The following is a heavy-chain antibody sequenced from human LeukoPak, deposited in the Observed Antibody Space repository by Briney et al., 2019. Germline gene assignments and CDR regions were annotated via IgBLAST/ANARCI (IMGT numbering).Heavy chain of an antibody. D-gene: IGHD2-15*01. CDR2: TYYRSKWYK. Sequence: SQTLSLTCAISGDSVSSNSAAWNWIRQSPSRGLEWVGRTYYRSKWYKDYSLSVKSRITINPDTSKNQFSLQLNSVTPEDTAVYYCARDLGFGDCSGGSCYRYYYYGMDVWGQGTTVTVSS. V-gene: IGHV6-1*01. CDR1: GDSVSSNSAA. CDR3: ARDLGFGDCSGGSCYRYYYYGMDV. J-gene: IGHJ6*02.